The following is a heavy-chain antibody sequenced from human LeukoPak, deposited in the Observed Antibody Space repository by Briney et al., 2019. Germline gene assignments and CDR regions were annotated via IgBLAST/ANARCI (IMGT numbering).Heavy chain of an antibody. CDR1: GFTFSSYE. J-gene: IGHJ4*02. V-gene: IGHV3-48*03. CDR3: ARGFHRYSYDSGAYSVY. CDR2: ISSSGSTI. Sequence: GGSLRLSCAASGFTFSSYEMHWVRQAPGKGLEWVSYISSSGSTIYYADSVKGRFTISRDNAKNSLYLQMNSLRAEDTAVYYCARGFHRYSYDSGAYSVYWGQGTLVTVSS. D-gene: IGHD3-22*01.